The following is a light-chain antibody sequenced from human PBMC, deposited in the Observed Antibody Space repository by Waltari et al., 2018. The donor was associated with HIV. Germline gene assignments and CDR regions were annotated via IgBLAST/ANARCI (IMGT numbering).Light chain of an antibody. CDR2: SNN. CDR3: AAWDDSLNAWV. Sequence: QSVLTQPPSASGTPGQRVTIPCSGSSSNIGSNPVNWYQQLPGTAPKLLIYSNNQRPSGVPDRFSGSKSGTSASLAISGLQSEDEADYYCAAWDDSLNAWVFGGGTKLTVL. CDR1: SSNIGSNP. J-gene: IGLJ3*02. V-gene: IGLV1-44*01.